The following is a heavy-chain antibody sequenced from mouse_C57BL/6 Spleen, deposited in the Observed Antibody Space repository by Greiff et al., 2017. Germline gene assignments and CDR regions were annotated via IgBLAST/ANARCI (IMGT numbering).Heavy chain of an antibody. V-gene: IGHV1-4*01. CDR1: GYTFTSYT. Sequence: QVQLQQSGAELARPGASVKMSCKASGYTFTSYTMHWVKQRPGQGLEWIGYINPSSGYTKYNQKFKDKATLTADKSSSTAYMQLSSLTSEDSAVYYCARSADMSTTGYYYAMDYWGQGTSVTVSS. CDR2: INPSSGYT. D-gene: IGHD2-4*01. CDR3: ARSADMSTTGYYYAMDY. J-gene: IGHJ4*01.